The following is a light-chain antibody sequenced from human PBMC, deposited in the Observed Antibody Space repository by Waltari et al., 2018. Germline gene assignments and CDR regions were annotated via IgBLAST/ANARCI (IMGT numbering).Light chain of an antibody. CDR3: QQTYSTPYT. J-gene: IGKJ2*01. CDR2: AAS. Sequence: DIQLTQSPSSLSASVGDRVTITCRASQTIRNYLNWYQHKPGEATKLLIFAASNLQSGVPSRFSGSGSGTDFTLIISSLQPADFATYFCQQTYSTPYTFGQGTKLEIK. V-gene: IGKV1-39*01. CDR1: QTIRNY.